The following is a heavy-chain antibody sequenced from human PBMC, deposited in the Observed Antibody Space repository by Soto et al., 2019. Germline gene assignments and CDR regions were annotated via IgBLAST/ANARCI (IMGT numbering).Heavy chain of an antibody. CDR3: AKVACRSCSHFDY. V-gene: IGHV4-59*01. CDR1: GGSISSYY. CDR2: IYYSGST. J-gene: IGHJ4*02. Sequence: QVQLQESGPGLVKPSEILSLTCTVSGGSISSYYWSWIRQPPGKGLEWIGYIYYSGSTNYNPSLKSRVTISVDTSKNQFSLKLSSVTAADTAVYYCAKVACRSCSHFDYWGQGTLVTVSS. D-gene: IGHD2-15*01.